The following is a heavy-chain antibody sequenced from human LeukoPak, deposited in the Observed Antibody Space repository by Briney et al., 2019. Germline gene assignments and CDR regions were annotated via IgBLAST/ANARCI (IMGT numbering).Heavy chain of an antibody. Sequence: GGSLRLSCAASGFTFDDYGMSWVRQAPGKGLEWVSAISSSDDGTYHAGSVRGRFTISRDSSKNTLYLQMNNLRTEDAAIYYCAKAPVTSCRGAFCYPLDSWGQGTLVTVSS. D-gene: IGHD2-15*01. CDR1: GFTFDDYG. CDR2: ISSSDDGT. CDR3: AKAPVTSCRGAFCYPLDS. J-gene: IGHJ4*02. V-gene: IGHV3-23*01.